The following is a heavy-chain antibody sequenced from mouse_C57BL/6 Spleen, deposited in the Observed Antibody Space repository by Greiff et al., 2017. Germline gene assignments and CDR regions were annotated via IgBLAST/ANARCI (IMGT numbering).Heavy chain of an antibody. Sequence: VQLKESGPGLVKPSQSLSLTCSVTGYSITSGYYWNWILQFPGNKLEWMGYISYDGSTNYNPSLNNRISITRDTAKNQFFLTLNSVTTEDTATYYCARGGNYGFAYWGQGTLVTVSA. CDR3: ARGGNYGFAY. CDR2: ISYDGST. J-gene: IGHJ3*01. CDR1: GYSITSGYY. D-gene: IGHD2-1*01. V-gene: IGHV3-6*01.